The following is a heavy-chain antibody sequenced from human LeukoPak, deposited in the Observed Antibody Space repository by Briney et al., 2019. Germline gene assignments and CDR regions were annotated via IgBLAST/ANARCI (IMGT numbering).Heavy chain of an antibody. CDR2: IYYSGST. CDR1: GGSISGYY. V-gene: IGHV4-59*08. J-gene: IGHJ4*02. D-gene: IGHD3-16*01. CDR3: VRHPWRMGSRDYNFDD. Sequence: SETLSLTCTVPGGSISGYYWSWIRRPPGKGLEWIGHIYYSGSTNYNPSLKSRVTISVDTSKNQFSLKMTSVTAADTAVYYCVRHPWRMGSRDYNFDDWGQGTLVTVSS.